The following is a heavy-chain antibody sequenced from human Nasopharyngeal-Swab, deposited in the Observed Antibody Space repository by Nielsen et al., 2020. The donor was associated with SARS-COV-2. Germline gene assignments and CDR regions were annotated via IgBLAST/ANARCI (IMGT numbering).Heavy chain of an antibody. Sequence: SGKLSLTCTVSGGPISSYYWSWIPQPAGKGLEWIGRIYTSGSTNYNPSLKSRVTISADTSKKQFSLNLSSVTAADTAVYYCARDGPYVGYAFDDWGQGTLVTVSS. J-gene: IGHJ4*02. CDR3: ARDGPYVGYAFDD. D-gene: IGHD5-18*01. CDR1: GGPISSYY. V-gene: IGHV4-4*07. CDR2: IYTSGST.